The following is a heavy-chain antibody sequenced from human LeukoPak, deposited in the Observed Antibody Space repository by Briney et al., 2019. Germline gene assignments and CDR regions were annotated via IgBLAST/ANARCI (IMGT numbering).Heavy chain of an antibody. CDR1: GFSFSDYY. V-gene: IGHV3-11*01. J-gene: IGHJ6*02. Sequence: GGSLRLSCVACGFSFSDYYMSWIRQAPGRGLEWLSYISGSGSDLYYADSVKGRFTISRDNANNSLYLQMNSLRAEDTAVYYCARSIGYYYTMDVGGQGTTVTVS. CDR3: ARSIGYYYTMDV. CDR2: ISGSGSDL. D-gene: IGHD3-22*01.